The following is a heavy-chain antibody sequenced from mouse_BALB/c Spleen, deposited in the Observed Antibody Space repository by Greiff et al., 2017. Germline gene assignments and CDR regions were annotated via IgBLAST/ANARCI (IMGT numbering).Heavy chain of an antibody. D-gene: IGHD1-1*01. CDR3: ARGGSSSWFAY. CDR1: GFSLTSYG. Sequence: VKLVDSGPGLVAPSQSLSITCTVSGFSLTSYGVHWVRQPPGKGLEWLGVICAGGSTNYNSALMSRLSISKDNSKSQVFLKMNSLQTDDTAMYYCARGGSSSWFAYWGQGTLVTVSA. V-gene: IGHV2-9*02. CDR2: ICAGGST. J-gene: IGHJ3*01.